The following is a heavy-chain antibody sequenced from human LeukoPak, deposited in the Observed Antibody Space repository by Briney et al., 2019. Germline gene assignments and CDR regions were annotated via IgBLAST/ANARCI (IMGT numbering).Heavy chain of an antibody. CDR1: GGSISSSNW. V-gene: IGHV4-4*02. D-gene: IGHD3-22*01. CDR2: IYHSGST. J-gene: IGHJ3*02. CDR3: ARDGSDYYDSSGYYFSAFDI. Sequence: SETLSLTWALFGGSISSSNWWSWVRQPPGKGVEWIGEIYHSGSTNYTPSLKTRLTISVDKAKNQFSLKLSSVTAADTAVYYCARDGSDYYDSSGYYFSAFDIWGQGTMVTVSS.